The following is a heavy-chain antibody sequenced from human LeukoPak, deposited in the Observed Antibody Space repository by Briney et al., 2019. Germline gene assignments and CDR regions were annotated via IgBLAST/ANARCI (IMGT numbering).Heavy chain of an antibody. CDR1: GYSISSGYY. V-gene: IGHV4-38-2*02. CDR3: ARDLGGGYSYGCDY. D-gene: IGHD5-18*01. CDR2: IYHSGST. Sequence: SETLSLTCAVSGYSISSGYYWGWIRQPPGKGLEWIGSIYHSGSTYYNPSLKSRVTISVDTSKNQFSLKLSSVTAADTAVYYCARDLGGGYSYGCDYWGQGTLVTVSS. J-gene: IGHJ4*02.